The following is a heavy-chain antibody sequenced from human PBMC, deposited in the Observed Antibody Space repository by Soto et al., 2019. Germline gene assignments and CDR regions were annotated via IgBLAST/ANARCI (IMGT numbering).Heavy chain of an antibody. V-gene: IGHV3-23*01. Sequence: EVQLLESGGGLVQPGGSLRLSCAASGFTFSSYAMSWVRQAPGKGLEWVSAISGSGGSTYYADSVKGRFTISRDNSKNTLYLQMNSLRAEDTAVYYCAKDIGSGWYVMRYYYYGMDVWGQGTTLTVSS. CDR3: AKDIGSGWYVMRYYYYGMDV. CDR1: GFTFSSYA. J-gene: IGHJ6*02. D-gene: IGHD6-19*01. CDR2: ISGSGGST.